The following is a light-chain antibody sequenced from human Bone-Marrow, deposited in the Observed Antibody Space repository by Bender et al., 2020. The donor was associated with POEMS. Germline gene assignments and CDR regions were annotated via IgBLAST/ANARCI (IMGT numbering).Light chain of an antibody. Sequence: QSVLTQPPSVSGTPGQRVTISCSGSGSNIGGYPVNWYQQLPGTAPKLLIYSNNQRPSGVSNRFSGSKFGNTASLTISGLRAEDEGDYYCCSYGDTWVFGGGTKLTVL. J-gene: IGLJ3*02. CDR3: CSYGDTWV. V-gene: IGLV1-44*01. CDR1: GSNIGGYP. CDR2: SNN.